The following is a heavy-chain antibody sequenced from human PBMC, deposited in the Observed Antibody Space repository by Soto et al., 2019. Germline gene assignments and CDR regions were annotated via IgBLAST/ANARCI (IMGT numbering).Heavy chain of an antibody. V-gene: IGHV5-51*01. Sequence: GAARTISCQVAGYSFTSYWIGLVRQLPGKGLEWMGIIYPGDSDTRYSPSFQGQVTISADKYISTAYLQWSSLKASDTAMYYCARVEGTSGYYYGMGVWGQGTTVTVSS. D-gene: IGHD2-2*01. CDR3: ARVEGTSGYYYGMGV. CDR1: GYSFTSYW. CDR2: IYPGDSDT. J-gene: IGHJ6*02.